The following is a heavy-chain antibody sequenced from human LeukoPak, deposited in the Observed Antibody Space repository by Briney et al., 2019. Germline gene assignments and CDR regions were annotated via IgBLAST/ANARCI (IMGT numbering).Heavy chain of an antibody. D-gene: IGHD3-9*01. CDR2: IYYSGRT. CDR1: RGSIITSRSH. V-gene: IGHV4-39*01. Sequence: SETLSLTCIVSRGSIITSRSHWGWIRQPPGKGLEWIGSIYYSGRTYYNPSLHSRVTISVDTPKNQFSLRLSSVTAADTAVYYCARQKYDVLTGLLDYWGQGNLVIVSS. CDR3: ARQKYDVLTGLLDY. J-gene: IGHJ4*02.